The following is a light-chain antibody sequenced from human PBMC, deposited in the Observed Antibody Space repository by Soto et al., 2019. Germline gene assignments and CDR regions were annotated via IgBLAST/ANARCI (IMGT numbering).Light chain of an antibody. CDR3: QHYNNWPFT. CDR1: QDIRSW. J-gene: IGKJ3*01. Sequence: DIHMTQSPSSVSASVGDSVTFTCRASQDIRSWLAWYQQKPGKAPKLLLYAASILQSGVPSRFSGSGSGTEFTLTISSLQPEDFAVYYCQHYNNWPFTFGPGTKVDI. V-gene: IGKV1-12*01. CDR2: AAS.